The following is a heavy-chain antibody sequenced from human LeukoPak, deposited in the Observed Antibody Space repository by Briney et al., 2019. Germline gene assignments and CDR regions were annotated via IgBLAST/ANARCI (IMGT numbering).Heavy chain of an antibody. Sequence: SETLSLTCTVSGXSISSYYWSWIRQPPGKGLEWIAYIYYSGSTNYNPSLKSRVTISVDTSKNQFSLKLSSVTAADTAVYYCARHKRGSGSYSHTFDYWGQGTLVTVSS. CDR1: GXSISSYY. CDR3: ARHKRGSGSYSHTFDY. CDR2: IYYSGST. D-gene: IGHD3-10*01. V-gene: IGHV4-59*08. J-gene: IGHJ4*02.